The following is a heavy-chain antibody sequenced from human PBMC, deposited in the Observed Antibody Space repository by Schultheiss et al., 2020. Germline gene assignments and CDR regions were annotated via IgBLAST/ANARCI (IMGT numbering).Heavy chain of an antibody. CDR3: ARDRLMSSWPHFDY. D-gene: IGHD6-13*01. CDR1: GFTFSDYY. V-gene: IGHV3-11*04. CDR2: ISSSGSSL. Sequence: GGSLRLSCAASGFTFSDYYMSWIRQAPGKGLEWVSYISSSGSSLYYADSVKGRFTISRDNSRDTLYLQMNSLRAEDTAVYYCARDRLMSSWPHFDYWGQGTLVTVSS. J-gene: IGHJ4*02.